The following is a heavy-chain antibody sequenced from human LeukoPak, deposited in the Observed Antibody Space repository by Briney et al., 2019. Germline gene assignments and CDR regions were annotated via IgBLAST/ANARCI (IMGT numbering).Heavy chain of an antibody. D-gene: IGHD1-26*01. V-gene: IGHV1-8*01. CDR3: AREESGSYLYYYYGMDV. J-gene: IGHJ6*02. CDR1: GYTFTSYD. Sequence: ASVKVSCKASGYTFTSYDINWVRQATGQGLEWMGWMNPNSGNTGYAQKFQGRVTMTRNTSISTAYMELSSLRSEGTAVYYCAREESGSYLYYYYGMDVWGQGTTVTVSS. CDR2: MNPNSGNT.